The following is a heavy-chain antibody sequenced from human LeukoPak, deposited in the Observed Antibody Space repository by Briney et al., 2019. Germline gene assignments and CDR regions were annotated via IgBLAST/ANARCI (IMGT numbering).Heavy chain of an antibody. CDR1: GYTFTSYY. Sequence: GASVKVSCKASGYTFTSYYMHWVRQAPGQGLEWMGIINPSGGSTSYAQKFQGRVTITADESTSTAYMELSSLRSEDTAVYYCASITTSSSSWFGYWGQGTLVTVSS. CDR2: INPSGGST. D-gene: IGHD6-13*01. J-gene: IGHJ4*02. CDR3: ASITTSSSSWFGY. V-gene: IGHV1-46*01.